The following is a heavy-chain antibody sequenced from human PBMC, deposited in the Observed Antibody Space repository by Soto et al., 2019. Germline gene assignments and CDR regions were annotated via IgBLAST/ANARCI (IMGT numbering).Heavy chain of an antibody. CDR1: GFSLSTSGVG. D-gene: IGHD3-10*01. Sequence: QITLKESGPTLVKPTQTLTLTCTFSGFSLSTSGVGVGWIRQPPGKALEWLALLYWDDDKRYSPSLKSRLTITKDTSKNQVVLTKTNMDPGDTATYYCAHRRVTTVVRSSSFDYWGQGTLVTVSS. V-gene: IGHV2-5*02. J-gene: IGHJ4*02. CDR2: LYWDDDK. CDR3: AHRRVTTVVRSSSFDY.